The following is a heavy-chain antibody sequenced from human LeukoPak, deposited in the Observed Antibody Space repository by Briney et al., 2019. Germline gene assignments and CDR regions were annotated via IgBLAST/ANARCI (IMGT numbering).Heavy chain of an antibody. V-gene: IGHV4-59*08. Sequence: KPSETLSLTCTVSGGFISSYYWSWIRQPPGKGLEWIGYIYYSGSTNYNPSLKSRVTISVDTSKNQFSLKLSSVTAADTAVYYCARRLVGGWFDPWGQGTLVTVSS. J-gene: IGHJ5*02. D-gene: IGHD2-15*01. CDR3: ARRLVGGWFDP. CDR2: IYYSGST. CDR1: GGFISSYY.